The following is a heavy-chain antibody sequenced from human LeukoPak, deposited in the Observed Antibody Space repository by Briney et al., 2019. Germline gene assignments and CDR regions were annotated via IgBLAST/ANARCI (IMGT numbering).Heavy chain of an antibody. Sequence: SVKVSCKAPGGTFSSYVISWVRQAPGQGLEWMGGIIPIFGTANYAQKFQGRVTITADESTSTAYMELSSLRSEDTAVYYCARAQLLWFDPWGQGTLVTVSS. V-gene: IGHV1-69*13. CDR3: ARAQLLWFDP. D-gene: IGHD4-11*01. CDR2: IIPIFGTA. J-gene: IGHJ5*02. CDR1: GGTFSSYV.